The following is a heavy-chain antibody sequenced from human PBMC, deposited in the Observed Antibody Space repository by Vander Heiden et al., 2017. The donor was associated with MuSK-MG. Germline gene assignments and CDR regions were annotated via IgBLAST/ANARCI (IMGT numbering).Heavy chain of an antibody. CDR3: AKGATTFDY. D-gene: IGHD1-26*01. CDR1: GFTFSSYG. V-gene: IGHV3-23*01. J-gene: IGHJ4*02. CDR2: ITASGGNT. Sequence: EVHLLESGGGLVQPGGSLRLSCVAYGFTFSSYGMSWVRQAPGKGLEWVSGITASGGNTYYTDSVKGRFTISRDNSKNTVYLQMNSLRAEDTAIYYCAKGATTFDYWGQGALVTVSS.